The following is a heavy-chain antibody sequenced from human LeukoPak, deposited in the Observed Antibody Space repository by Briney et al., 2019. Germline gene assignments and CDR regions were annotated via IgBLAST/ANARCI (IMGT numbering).Heavy chain of an antibody. Sequence: GGSLRLSCAASGFTFSSYAMSWVRQAPGKGLEWVSAISGSGGSTYYADSVKGRFTISRDNSKNTLYLQMNSLRAEDTAVYYCAKDPLGGSGSYHFDYWGQGTLVPVSS. J-gene: IGHJ4*02. CDR2: ISGSGGST. CDR1: GFTFSSYA. CDR3: AKDPLGGSGSYHFDY. D-gene: IGHD3-10*01. V-gene: IGHV3-23*01.